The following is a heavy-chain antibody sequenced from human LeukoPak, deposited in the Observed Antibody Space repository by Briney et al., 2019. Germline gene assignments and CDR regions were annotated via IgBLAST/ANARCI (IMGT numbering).Heavy chain of an antibody. CDR2: IYYSGST. V-gene: IGHV4-59*06. CDR1: GGSISSYY. D-gene: IGHD4-11*01. J-gene: IGHJ6*02. CDR3: ARQLSNPYYYGMDV. Sequence: NPSETLSLTCTVSGGSISSYYWSWIRQHPGKGLEWIGYIYYSGSTYYNPSLKSRVTISVDTSKNQFSLKLSSVTAADTAVYYCARQLSNPYYYGMDVWGQGTTVTVSS.